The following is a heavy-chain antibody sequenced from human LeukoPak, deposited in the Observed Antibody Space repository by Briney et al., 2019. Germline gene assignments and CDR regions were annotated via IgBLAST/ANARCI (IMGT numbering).Heavy chain of an antibody. CDR3: ARDSGQALDY. Sequence: SETLSLTCTVSGGSISSGGYYWSWIRQHPGKGLEWIGYIYYSGSTYYNPSLKSRVTISVDTSKNQFSLKLSPVTAADTAVYYCARDSGQALDYWGQGTLITVSS. V-gene: IGHV4-31*03. CDR2: IYYSGST. D-gene: IGHD5-12*01. J-gene: IGHJ4*02. CDR1: GGSISSGGYY.